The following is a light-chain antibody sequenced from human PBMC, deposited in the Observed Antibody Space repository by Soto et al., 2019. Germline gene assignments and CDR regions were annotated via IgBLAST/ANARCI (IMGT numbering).Light chain of an antibody. CDR2: GAS. Sequence: EIVLTQSPGTLSLSPGERATLSCRASQSVSSTYLAWYQQRPGQAPRLLIYGASNRATGIPDRFSGGGSGTDFSLTFSSLEPEDYAVYHCQHYGGPPPHTFGQGTKLEIK. CDR1: QSVSSTY. V-gene: IGKV3-20*01. CDR3: QHYGGPPPHT. J-gene: IGKJ2*01.